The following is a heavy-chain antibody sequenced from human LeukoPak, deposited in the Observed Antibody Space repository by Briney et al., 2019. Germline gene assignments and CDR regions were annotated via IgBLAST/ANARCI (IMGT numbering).Heavy chain of an antibody. D-gene: IGHD5-18*01. V-gene: IGHV3-7*01. J-gene: IGHJ4*02. CDR3: ARDAKRWIQLWSHY. CDR1: GFTFSSYG. CDR2: IKQDGSEK. Sequence: GGSLRLSCAASGFTFSSYGMSWVRQAPGKGLEWVANIKQDGSEKYYVDSVKGRFTISRDNAKNSLYLQMNSLRAEDTAVYYCARDAKRWIQLWSHYWGQGTLVTVSS.